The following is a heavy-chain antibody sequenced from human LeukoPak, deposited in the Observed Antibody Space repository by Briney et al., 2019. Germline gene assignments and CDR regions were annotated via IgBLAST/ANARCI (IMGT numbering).Heavy chain of an antibody. Sequence: SETLSLTCTVSGGSISSSSTYQWGWIRQPPGKGLEWIGSIYYSGSTYYNPSLKSRVTISVDTSKNQFSLKLSSVTAADTAVYYCASFLDGDAFDIWGQGTMVTVSS. CDR3: ASFLDGDAFDI. J-gene: IGHJ3*02. D-gene: IGHD3/OR15-3a*01. CDR2: IYYSGST. V-gene: IGHV4-39*07. CDR1: GGSISSSSTYQ.